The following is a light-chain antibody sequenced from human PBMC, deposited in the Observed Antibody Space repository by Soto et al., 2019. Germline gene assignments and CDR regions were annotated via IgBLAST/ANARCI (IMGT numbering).Light chain of an antibody. CDR3: QQRNSWQSTT. CDR2: NAF. CDR1: QSVNIY. V-gene: IGKV3-11*01. J-gene: IGKJ3*01. Sequence: PGERATLSCRASQSVNIYLAWYQQKPGQAPRLIVNNAFNRATGIPARFSGSGSWTNLTLTISSLEPENFAVYYCQQRNSWQSTTVGPGTKVYI.